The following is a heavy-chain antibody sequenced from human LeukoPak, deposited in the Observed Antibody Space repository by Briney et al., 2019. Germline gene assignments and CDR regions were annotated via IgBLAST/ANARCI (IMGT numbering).Heavy chain of an antibody. V-gene: IGHV1-58*02. D-gene: IGHD3-22*01. J-gene: IGHJ6*02. CDR3: AASYYDSSGYYTYYYYGMDV. Sequence: SVKVSCKASGFTFTSSAMQWVRQARGQRLEWIGWIVVGSGNTNYAQKFQERVTITRDMSTSTAYMELSSLRSEYTAVYYCAASYYDSSGYYTYYYYGMDVWGQGTTVTVSS. CDR1: GFTFTSSA. CDR2: IVVGSGNT.